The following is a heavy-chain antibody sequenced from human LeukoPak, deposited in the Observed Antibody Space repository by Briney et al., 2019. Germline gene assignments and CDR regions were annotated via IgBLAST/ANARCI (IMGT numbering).Heavy chain of an antibody. Sequence: SETLSLTCTVSGGSISSYYWSWIRQPAGKGLEWIGRIYTSGSTNYNPSLKSRVTMSVDTSKNQFSLKLSSVTAADTAVYYCARDFGAAATLDAFDIWGQGTMVTVSS. V-gene: IGHV4-4*07. CDR3: ARDFGAAATLDAFDI. D-gene: IGHD6-13*01. CDR2: IYTSGST. CDR1: GGSISSYY. J-gene: IGHJ3*02.